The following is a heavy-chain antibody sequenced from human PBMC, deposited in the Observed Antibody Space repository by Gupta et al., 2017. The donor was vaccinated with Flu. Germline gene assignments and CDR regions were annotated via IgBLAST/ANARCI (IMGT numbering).Heavy chain of an antibody. Sequence: VQLVESGGGLVKPGGSLRLSCAASGFTFNDYAMSWIRQAPGKGLDWISYMCGGGITQSYSDSVKGRFTISRDSAKTLYLQMDSLRAEDTAVYYCAKERGYGNNYFHYWGQGTLVTVSS. D-gene: IGHD5-12*01. CDR1: GFTFNDYA. CDR3: AKERGYGNNYFHY. CDR2: MCGGGITQ. V-gene: IGHV3-11*01. J-gene: IGHJ4*02.